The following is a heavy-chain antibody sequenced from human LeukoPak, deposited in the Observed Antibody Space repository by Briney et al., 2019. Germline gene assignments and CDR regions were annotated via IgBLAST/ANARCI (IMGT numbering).Heavy chain of an antibody. V-gene: IGHV1-69*13. CDR2: IIPIFGTA. CDR1: GYTFTSYD. Sequence: ASVKVSCKASGYTFTSYDINWVRQAPGQGLEWMGGIIPIFGTANYAQKFQGRVTITADESTSTAYMELSSLRSEDTAVYYCASRDNDYGDYWYDYWGQGTLVTVSS. CDR3: ASRDNDYGDYWYDY. J-gene: IGHJ4*02. D-gene: IGHD4-17*01.